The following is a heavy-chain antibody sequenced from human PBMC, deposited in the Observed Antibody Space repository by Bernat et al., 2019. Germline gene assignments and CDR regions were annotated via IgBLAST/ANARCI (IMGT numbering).Heavy chain of an antibody. CDR2: IDPSDSYI. D-gene: IGHD3-16*01. Sequence: EVQLVQSGAEVKKPGGSLRISCKGSGYRFTGYWISWVRQTPGKGLEWIGRIDPSDSYINYNPSFQGRVTISTDKSIYTAYLQWSSLKTSDTAIYYCARHSGRPSDSYVGYHYYMDVWGKGTAVTVSS. CDR1: GYRFTGYW. CDR3: ARHSGRPSDSYVGYHYYMDV. V-gene: IGHV5-10-1*03. J-gene: IGHJ6*03.